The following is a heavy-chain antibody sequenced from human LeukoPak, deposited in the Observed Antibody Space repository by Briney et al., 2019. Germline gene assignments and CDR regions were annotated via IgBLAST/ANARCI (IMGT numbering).Heavy chain of an antibody. CDR3: ARDVGATVVFDI. CDR1: GGTFSSYA. Sequence: GAPVKVSCKASGGTFSSYAISWVRQAPGQGLEWMGGIIPIFGTANYAQKFQGRVTITADQSTSTAYMELSSLRSEDTAVYFCARDVGATVVFDIWGQGTFVTVSS. D-gene: IGHD1-26*01. V-gene: IGHV1-69*13. J-gene: IGHJ3*02. CDR2: IIPIFGTA.